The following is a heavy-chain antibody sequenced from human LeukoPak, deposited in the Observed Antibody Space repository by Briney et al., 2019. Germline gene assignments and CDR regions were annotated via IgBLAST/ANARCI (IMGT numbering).Heavy chain of an antibody. CDR1: GYTFTGYY. D-gene: IGHD2-2*01. CDR2: IGPNSGGT. CDR3: SSDSTSRPCDY. J-gene: IGHJ4*02. Sequence: VKVSCKASGYTFTGYYLHWVRQAPGQGLEWMGWIGPNSGGTNYAQKFQRRVTMTMDTSISTAYMELSRLRSDDTAVYFCSSDSTSRPCDYWGQGTRVTVSS. V-gene: IGHV1-2*02.